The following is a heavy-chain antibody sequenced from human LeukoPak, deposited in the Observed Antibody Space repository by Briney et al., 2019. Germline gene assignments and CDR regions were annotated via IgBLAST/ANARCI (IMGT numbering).Heavy chain of an antibody. J-gene: IGHJ4*02. CDR2: TNQDGSEK. Sequence: GGSLRLSCAPSGFTFSSYWMSWDRQAPGKGLEWVANTNQDGSEKYYVDSVKGRFTISRDNAKKSLDLQMNSLRAEDTAVYYCARELAGHYYGSGSSFDYWGQGTLVTVSS. CDR1: GFTFSSYW. D-gene: IGHD3-10*01. CDR3: ARELAGHYYGSGSSFDY. V-gene: IGHV3-7*01.